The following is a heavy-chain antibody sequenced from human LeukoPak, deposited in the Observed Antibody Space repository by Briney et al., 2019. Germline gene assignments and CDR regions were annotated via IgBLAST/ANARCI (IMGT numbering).Heavy chain of an antibody. CDR3: ARGDSIQADIKYDALDI. J-gene: IGHJ3*02. CDR1: GGSISSGSYY. V-gene: IGHV4-61*02. CDR2: IYTSGST. D-gene: IGHD2-2*02. Sequence: SETLSLTCTVFGGSISSGSYYWSWIRQPAGKGLEWIGRIYTSGSTYYNPSLRSRVTISVDASKNHFSLKLTSVTAADTAVYYCARGDSIQADIKYDALDIWGQGTMVTVS.